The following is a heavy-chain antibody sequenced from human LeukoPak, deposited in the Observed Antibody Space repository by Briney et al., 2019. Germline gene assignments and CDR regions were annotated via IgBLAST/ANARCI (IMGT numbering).Heavy chain of an antibody. D-gene: IGHD3-10*01. J-gene: IGHJ4*02. CDR2: ISYDGSNK. Sequence: GGSLRLSCAASGFTFSSYGMHWVRQAPGKGLEWVAVISYDGSNKYYADSVKGRFTISRDNSKNTLYLRMNSLRAEDTAVYYCAKDQGLLWFGSALENWGQGTLVTVSS. V-gene: IGHV3-30*18. CDR3: AKDQGLLWFGSALEN. CDR1: GFTFSSYG.